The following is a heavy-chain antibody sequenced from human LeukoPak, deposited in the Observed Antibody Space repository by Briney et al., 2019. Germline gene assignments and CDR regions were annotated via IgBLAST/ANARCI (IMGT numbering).Heavy chain of an antibody. V-gene: IGHV3-23*01. Sequence: TGGSLRLSCAASGFTFTNYGMTWVRQAPGKGLEWVSSISGGGTYYADSVKGRSTISRDNSKNTLYLQMNSLRAEDTAVYYCAKERKAVAGNFDYWGQGTLVTVSS. D-gene: IGHD6-19*01. J-gene: IGHJ4*02. CDR3: AKERKAVAGNFDY. CDR1: GFTFTNYG. CDR2: ISGGGT.